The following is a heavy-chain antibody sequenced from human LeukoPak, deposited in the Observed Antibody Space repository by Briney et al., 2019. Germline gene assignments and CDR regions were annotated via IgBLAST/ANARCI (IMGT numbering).Heavy chain of an antibody. CDR1: GGSISGYY. D-gene: IGHD6-25*01. J-gene: IGHJ1*01. V-gene: IGHV4-4*07. CDR3: ARGAATYDFQY. Sequence: SETLSLTCTVSGGSISGYYWSWVRQPARKGLEWIGRIHTNDGTNFNPSLKSRVTMSLDTSKNQFSLKLTSVTAADTAVYYCARGAATYDFQYWGQGTLVAVSS. CDR2: IHTNDGT.